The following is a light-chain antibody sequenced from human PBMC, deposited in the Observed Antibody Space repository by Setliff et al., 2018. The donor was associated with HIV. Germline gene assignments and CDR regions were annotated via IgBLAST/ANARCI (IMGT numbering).Light chain of an antibody. J-gene: IGLJ1*01. Sequence: LTQPRSVSGSPGQSVTISCTGTNSDVGGYNYVSWYQQYPGKAPKVIIYDVNKRPSGVPDRFSGSKSANTASLTISGLQAEDEADYYCCSYAGGPYVFGTGTKGTVL. V-gene: IGLV2-11*01. CDR3: CSYAGGPYV. CDR1: NSDVGGYNY. CDR2: DVN.